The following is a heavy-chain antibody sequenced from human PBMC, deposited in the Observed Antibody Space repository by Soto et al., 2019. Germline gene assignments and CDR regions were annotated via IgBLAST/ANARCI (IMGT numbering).Heavy chain of an antibody. D-gene: IGHD6-13*01. CDR2: IYHSGST. J-gene: IGHJ5*02. Sequence: QVQLQESGPGLVKPSGTLSLTCAVSGGSISSSNWWSWVRQPPGKGLEWIGEIYHSGSTNYNPSLTCRVTISVAKSKNQSSLKLSSVTAADTAVYYCARDWAAAGTRWFDPWGQGTLVTVSS. CDR1: GGSISSSNW. CDR3: ARDWAAAGTRWFDP. V-gene: IGHV4-4*02.